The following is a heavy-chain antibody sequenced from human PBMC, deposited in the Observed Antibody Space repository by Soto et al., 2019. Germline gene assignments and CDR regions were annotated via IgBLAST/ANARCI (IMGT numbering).Heavy chain of an antibody. D-gene: IGHD3-9*01. J-gene: IGHJ4*02. CDR2: IRYDGTEK. Sequence: LRLSCAACGFIFSSFALHWVRQAPGKGLEWVAVIRYDGTEKYNGDSVKGRFTISRDNSKNTVYLEMTSLKAEDTAVYYCARYFTQVGPLDFWGQGTLVTASS. CDR3: ARYFTQVGPLDF. V-gene: IGHV3-33*01. CDR1: GFIFSSFA.